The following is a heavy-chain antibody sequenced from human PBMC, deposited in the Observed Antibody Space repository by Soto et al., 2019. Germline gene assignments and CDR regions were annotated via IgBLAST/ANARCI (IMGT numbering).Heavy chain of an antibody. Sequence: SETLSLTCIVSGDSVSSGTFHWSWIRQPPGKGLEWIGYIYYRGSTNYNPSLRGRVAISIDTSRNQFSLKVSSVTAADTAVYYCARGLDYVGFDYWGQGTLVTVSS. CDR2: IYYRGST. CDR1: GDSVSSGTFH. CDR3: ARGLDYVGFDY. V-gene: IGHV4-61*01. D-gene: IGHD4-17*01. J-gene: IGHJ4*02.